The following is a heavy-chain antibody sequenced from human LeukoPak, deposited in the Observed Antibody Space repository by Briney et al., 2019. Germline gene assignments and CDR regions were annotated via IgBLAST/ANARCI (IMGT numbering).Heavy chain of an antibody. D-gene: IGHD2-2*01. J-gene: IGHJ3*02. Sequence: AGGSLRLSCAASGFTFASYAMSGVRQAPGKGLEWVSTISRSGGSTNYADSVKGRFTISRDNSKNMLYLQMNSLRVEDTAVYYCAKVYSPIAAAAMTPYDAFDIWGQGTMVTVSS. V-gene: IGHV3-23*01. CDR1: GFTFASYA. CDR2: ISRSGGST. CDR3: AKVYSPIAAAAMTPYDAFDI.